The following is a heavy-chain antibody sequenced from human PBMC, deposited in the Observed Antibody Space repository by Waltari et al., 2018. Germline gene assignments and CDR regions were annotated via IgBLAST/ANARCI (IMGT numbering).Heavy chain of an antibody. D-gene: IGHD3-3*01. CDR3: ATAILEWLLDPSDY. CDR2: FDPEDGET. J-gene: IGHJ4*02. CDR1: GYTLTELS. V-gene: IGHV1-24*01. Sequence: QVQLVQSGAEVKKPGASVKVSCKVSGYTLTELSMHGVRQAPGKGLEWMGGFDPEDGETIYAQKFQGRVTRTEDTSTDTAYMELSSLRSEDTAVYYCATAILEWLLDPSDYWGQGTLVTVSS.